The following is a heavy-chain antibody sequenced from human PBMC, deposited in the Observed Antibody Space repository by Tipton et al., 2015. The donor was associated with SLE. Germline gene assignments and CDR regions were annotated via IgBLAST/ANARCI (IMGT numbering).Heavy chain of an antibody. CDR2: IYYSGST. Sequence: TLSLTCTVSGGSISSYYWSWIRQPPGKGLEWIGYIYYSGSTNYNPSLKSRVTISVDTSKNRFSLKLSSVTAADTAVYYCATGIAVAGPFDYWGQGTLVTVSS. D-gene: IGHD6-19*01. CDR1: GGSISSYY. CDR3: ATGIAVAGPFDY. V-gene: IGHV4-59*01. J-gene: IGHJ4*02.